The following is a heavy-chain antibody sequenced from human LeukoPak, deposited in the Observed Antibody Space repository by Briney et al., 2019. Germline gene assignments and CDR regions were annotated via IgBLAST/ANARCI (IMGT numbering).Heavy chain of an antibody. J-gene: IGHJ6*02. V-gene: IGHV3-48*01. D-gene: IGHD2-2*01. CDR2: ISSSSSTI. Sequence: GGSLRLSCAASGFTVSSNYMSWVRQAPGKGLEWVSYISSSSSTIYYADSVKGRFTISRDNAKNSLYLQMNSLRAEDTAVYYCARDIVVVPAAPNYYYGMDVWGQGTTVTVSS. CDR3: ARDIVVVPAAPNYYYGMDV. CDR1: GFTVSSNY.